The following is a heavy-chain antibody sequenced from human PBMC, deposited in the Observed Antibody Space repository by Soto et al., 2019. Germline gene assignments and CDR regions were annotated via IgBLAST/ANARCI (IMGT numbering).Heavy chain of an antibody. J-gene: IGHJ6*02. V-gene: IGHV1-2*04. D-gene: IGHD6-13*01. CDR1: GYTFTGYY. CDR2: INPNSGGT. CDR3: ARDLGYSSSWGYYYGMDV. Sequence: ASVKVSCKASGYTFTGYYMHWVRQAPGQGLEWMGWINPNSGGTNYAQKFQGWVTMTRDTSISTAYMELSRLRSDDTAVYYCARDLGYSSSWGYYYGMDVWGQGTTVTAP.